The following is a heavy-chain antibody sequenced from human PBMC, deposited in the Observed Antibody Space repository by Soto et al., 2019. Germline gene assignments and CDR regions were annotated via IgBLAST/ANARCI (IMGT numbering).Heavy chain of an antibody. J-gene: IGHJ4*02. CDR1: GFTFSSYA. V-gene: IGHV3-30-3*01. Sequence: GGSLRLSCAASGFTFSSYAMHWVRQAPGKGLEWVAVISYDGSNKYYADSVKGRFTISRNNSKNTLYLQMNSLRAEDTAVYYCARHRVVVAATLDYWGQGTLVTVSS. D-gene: IGHD2-15*01. CDR2: ISYDGSNK. CDR3: ARHRVVVAATLDY.